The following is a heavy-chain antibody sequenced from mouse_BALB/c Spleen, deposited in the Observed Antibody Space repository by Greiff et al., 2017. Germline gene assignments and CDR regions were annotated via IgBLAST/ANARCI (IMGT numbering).Heavy chain of an antibody. J-gene: IGHJ4*01. Sequence: EVQLQQSGAELVKPGASVKLSCTASGFNIKDTYMHWVKQRPEQGLEWIGRIDPANGNTKYDPKFQGKATITADTSSNTAYLQLSSLTSEDTAVYYCARGNWDVYYAMDYWGQGTSVTVSS. CDR2: IDPANGNT. D-gene: IGHD4-1*01. CDR3: ARGNWDVYYAMDY. V-gene: IGHV14-3*02. CDR1: GFNIKDTY.